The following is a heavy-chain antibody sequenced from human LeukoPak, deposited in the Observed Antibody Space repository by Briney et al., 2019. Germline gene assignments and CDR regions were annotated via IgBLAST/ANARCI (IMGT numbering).Heavy chain of an antibody. CDR2: IDHTGVTT. CDR3: ARTLIQGGSFYLDY. V-gene: IGHV1-46*01. Sequence: GAPVKRSCKASRYTFTRYYMHSLRQAPGHQLEGMGIIDHTGVTTSYSQDFQGRLSMTSDTSTSTVYMEMSSLRSEDTAVYYCARTLIQGGSFYLDYWGQGTLVTVSS. D-gene: IGHD2-15*01. CDR1: RYTFTRYY. J-gene: IGHJ4*02.